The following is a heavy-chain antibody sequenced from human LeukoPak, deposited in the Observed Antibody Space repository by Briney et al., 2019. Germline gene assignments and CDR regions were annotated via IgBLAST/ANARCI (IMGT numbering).Heavy chain of an antibody. V-gene: IGHV5-51*01. Sequence: GESLKISCKGSGYTFTIYWIGWVRQMPGKGQEWMGIIYPGDSNTRYSPSFQGQVTISADKSISTAYLQWSSLKASDTAIYYCARGDTTFDYWGQGTLVTVSS. CDR2: IYPGDSNT. D-gene: IGHD5-18*01. CDR3: ARGDTTFDY. J-gene: IGHJ4*02. CDR1: GYTFTIYW.